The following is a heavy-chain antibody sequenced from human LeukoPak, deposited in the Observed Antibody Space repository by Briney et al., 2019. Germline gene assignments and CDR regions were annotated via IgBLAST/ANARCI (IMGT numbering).Heavy chain of an antibody. CDR1: GFTFSSYA. CDR3: AREYCSGGSCYGVLDY. V-gene: IGHV3-30*04. D-gene: IGHD2-15*01. CDR2: ISYDGSNK. J-gene: IGHJ4*02. Sequence: PGRSLRLSCAASGFTFSSYAMHWVRQAPGKGLEWVAVISYDGSNKYYADSVKGRFTISRDNSKNTLYLQMNSLRAEDTAVYYCAREYCSGGSCYGVLDYWGQGTLVTVSS.